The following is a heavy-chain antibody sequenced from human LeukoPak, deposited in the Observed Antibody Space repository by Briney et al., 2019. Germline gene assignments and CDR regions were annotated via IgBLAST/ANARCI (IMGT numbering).Heavy chain of an antibody. CDR2: IKQDGSEK. CDR3: AKDHRSGPQDY. V-gene: IGHV3-7*03. J-gene: IGHJ4*02. CDR1: EFTFSSYW. Sequence: GGSLRLSCAASEFTFSSYWMSWVRQAPGKGLEWVANIKQDGSEKYYVDSVKGRFTISRDNSKNTLYLQMNSLRAEDTAVYYCAKDHRSGPQDYWGQGTLVTVSS.